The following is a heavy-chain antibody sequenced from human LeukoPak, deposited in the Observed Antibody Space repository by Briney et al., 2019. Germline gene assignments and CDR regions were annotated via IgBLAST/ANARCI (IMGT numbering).Heavy chain of an antibody. J-gene: IGHJ4*02. V-gene: IGHV4-34*01. CDR1: GGSFRGYY. CDR3: ASYYDFWSGQES. D-gene: IGHD3-3*01. Sequence: PSETLSLTCAVFGGSFRGYYWTWIRQPPGKGLEWIGEINHSGTTNYNPSLKGRVTISVDTSKNQFSLKLSSVTAADTAVYYCASYYDFWSGQESWGQGTLVTVSS. CDR2: INHSGTT.